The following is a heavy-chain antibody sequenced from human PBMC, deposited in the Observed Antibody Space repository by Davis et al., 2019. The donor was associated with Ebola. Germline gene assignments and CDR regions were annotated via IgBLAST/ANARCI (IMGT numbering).Heavy chain of an antibody. Sequence: MPGGSLRLSCAVSGGSISSSSYYWGWIRQPPGKGLEWIGSIYYSGSTYYNPSLKSRVTISVDTSKNQFSLKLSSVTAADTAVYYCAREVWYSSSSWFDPWGQGTLVTVSS. CDR1: GGSISSSSYY. CDR3: AREVWYSSSSWFDP. D-gene: IGHD6-6*01. CDR2: IYYSGST. V-gene: IGHV4-39*02. J-gene: IGHJ5*02.